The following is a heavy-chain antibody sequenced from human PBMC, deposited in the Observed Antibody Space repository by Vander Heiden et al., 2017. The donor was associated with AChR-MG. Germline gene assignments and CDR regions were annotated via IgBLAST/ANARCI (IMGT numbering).Heavy chain of an antibody. Sequence: QVQLVQSGSELKKPGASVKVSCKASGYPFTRNALNWVRQAPGKGLEWMGWINTNTGKPEYVQGFTGRFVFSVDTSVSTAYLQITSLEAEDTAVYYCATLTAGDFDVWGQGTKITVSS. CDR3: ATLTAGDFDV. D-gene: IGHD2-21*01. CDR1: GYPFTRNA. J-gene: IGHJ3*01. V-gene: IGHV7-4-1*02. CDR2: INTNTGKP.